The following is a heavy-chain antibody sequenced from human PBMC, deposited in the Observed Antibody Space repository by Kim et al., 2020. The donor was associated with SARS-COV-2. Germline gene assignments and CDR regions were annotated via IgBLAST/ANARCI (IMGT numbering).Heavy chain of an antibody. Sequence: SETLSLTCTVSGGSISSSSYYWGWIRQPPGKGLEWIGSIYYSGSTYYNPSLKSRVTISVDTSKNQFSLKLSSVTAADTAVYYCARRVGATGFDYWGQGT. D-gene: IGHD1-26*01. CDR1: GGSISSSSYY. CDR2: IYYSGST. J-gene: IGHJ4*02. CDR3: ARRVGATGFDY. V-gene: IGHV4-39*01.